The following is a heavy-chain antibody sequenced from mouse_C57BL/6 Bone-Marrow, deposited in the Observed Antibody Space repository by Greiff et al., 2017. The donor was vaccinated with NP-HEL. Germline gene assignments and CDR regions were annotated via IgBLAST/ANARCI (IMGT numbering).Heavy chain of an antibody. Sequence: VQLQQSGAELARPGASVKLSCKASGYTFTSYGISWVKQRTGQGLEWIGEIYPRSGNTYYNEKFKGKAKLTADKSSSTAYMELRSLTAEDAAFYCCASLDYGTEGLAYWGQGTLVTVSA. CDR3: ASLDYGTEGLAY. CDR2: IYPRSGNT. V-gene: IGHV1-81*01. J-gene: IGHJ3*01. CDR1: GYTFTSYG. D-gene: IGHD2-1*01.